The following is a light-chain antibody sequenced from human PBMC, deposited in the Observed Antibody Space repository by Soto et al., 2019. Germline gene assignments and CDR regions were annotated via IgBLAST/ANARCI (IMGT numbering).Light chain of an antibody. Sequence: SALGQPASVSGSPGQSIAISCTGTSRDIGAWDYVSWYQQHPGKAPKLMIYDVSNRPSGVSNRFSGSKSGYTASLTISGLQPEEEADYYCSSHTTTDSNVFGTGTKVTVL. CDR3: SSHTTTDSNV. J-gene: IGLJ1*01. V-gene: IGLV2-14*01. CDR1: SRDIGAWDY. CDR2: DVS.